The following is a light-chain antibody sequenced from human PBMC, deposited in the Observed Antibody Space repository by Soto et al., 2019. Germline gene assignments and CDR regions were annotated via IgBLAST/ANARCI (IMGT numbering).Light chain of an antibody. V-gene: IGKV1-17*01. CDR3: LQHDSFPYT. CDR2: AAS. CDR1: QDVRSD. Sequence: DIQMTQSPSSLSASVGHTVTITCRASQDVRSDLGWYQHKPGKATKRLSYAASRLQGGVPSRFSGSGSGTEFTLTIGSLQTEDSATYYCLQHDSFPYTFGQGTRLEI. J-gene: IGKJ2*01.